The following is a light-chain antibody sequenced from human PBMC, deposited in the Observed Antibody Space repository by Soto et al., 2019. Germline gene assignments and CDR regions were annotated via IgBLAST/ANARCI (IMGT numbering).Light chain of an antibody. CDR1: QSISSW. V-gene: IGKV1-5*03. CDR3: QQYNLYLK. Sequence: IPMNHNLATLSFSVHDIGTSTFRASQSISSWLAWYQQKPGKAPKLLIYKASSLESGVPSRFSGSGSGTEFTLTISCLQPDDFATYYCQQYNLYLKFAEGTKVEIK. J-gene: IGKJ4*02. CDR2: KAS.